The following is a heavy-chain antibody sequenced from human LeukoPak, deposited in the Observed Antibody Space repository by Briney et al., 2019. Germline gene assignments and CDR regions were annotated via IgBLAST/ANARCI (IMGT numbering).Heavy chain of an antibody. CDR2: ISSSSSYI. D-gene: IGHD1-26*01. Sequence: GGSLRLSCAASGFTFSSYSMNWVRQAPGKGLEWVSSISSSSSYIYYADSVKGRFTISRDNAKNSLYLQMNSLRAEDTAVYYCARLPRAVLPGYWGQGTLVTVSS. J-gene: IGHJ4*02. V-gene: IGHV3-21*01. CDR3: ARLPRAVLPGY. CDR1: GFTFSSYS.